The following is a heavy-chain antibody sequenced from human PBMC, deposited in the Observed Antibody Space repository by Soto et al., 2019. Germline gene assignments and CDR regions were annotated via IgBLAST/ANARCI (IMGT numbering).Heavy chain of an antibody. V-gene: IGHV1-69*01. Sequence: QVQLVQSGAEVKKPGSSVKVSCKASGGTFSSYAISWVRQAPGQGLEWMGGIIPIFGTANYAQKFQGRVTITADESTSTAYMELSSLRSEDTAVYYCAIAFYDYVWGSYNWFDPWGQGTLVTVSS. J-gene: IGHJ5*02. CDR1: GGTFSSYA. CDR3: AIAFYDYVWGSYNWFDP. D-gene: IGHD3-16*01. CDR2: IIPIFGTA.